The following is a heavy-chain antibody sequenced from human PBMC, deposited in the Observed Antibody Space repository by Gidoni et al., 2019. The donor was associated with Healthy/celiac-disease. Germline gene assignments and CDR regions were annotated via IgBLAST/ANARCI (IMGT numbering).Heavy chain of an antibody. J-gene: IGHJ4*02. CDR2: IYYSGST. CDR1: GGSISSSSYY. D-gene: IGHD5-12*01. CDR3: ASPDAMGGYNPQFDY. Sequence: QLQLQESGPGLVKPSETLSLTCTVSGGSISSSSYYWGWIRQPPGKGLEWIGSIYYSGSTYYNPSLKSRVTISVDTSKNQFSLKLSSVTAADTAVYYCASPDAMGGYNPQFDYWGQGTLITVSS. V-gene: IGHV4-39*01.